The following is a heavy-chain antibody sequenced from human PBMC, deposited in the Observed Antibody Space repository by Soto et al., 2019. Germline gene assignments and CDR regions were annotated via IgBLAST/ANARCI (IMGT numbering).Heavy chain of an antibody. CDR2: IYYSGAT. Sequence: QVQLQESGPGLVKPSQTPSLTCTVSGDSMGSGGHYYNWIRLLPGKGLEWIGYIYYSGATHYNPSLRGRVSISIDTSNNQFSLRLISVTAADTALYFCARDKDLEPTVWGYWGQGTQVTVSS. J-gene: IGHJ4*02. D-gene: IGHD7-27*01. V-gene: IGHV4-31*03. CDR1: GDSMGSGGHY. CDR3: ARDKDLEPTVWGY.